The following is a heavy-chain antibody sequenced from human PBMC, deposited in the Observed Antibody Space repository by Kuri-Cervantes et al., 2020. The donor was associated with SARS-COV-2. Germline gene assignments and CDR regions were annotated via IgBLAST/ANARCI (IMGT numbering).Heavy chain of an antibody. V-gene: IGHV4-39*01. CDR1: GGSISSSSYY. Sequence: SETLSLTCTVSGGSISSSSYYWGWIRQPPGKGLEWIGSIYYSGSTYYNPSLKSRVTISVDTSKNQFSLKLSSVTAADTAVYYCASLSSSWFGDYWYFDLWGHGTLVTVSS. D-gene: IGHD6-13*01. J-gene: IGHJ2*01. CDR2: IYYSGST. CDR3: ASLSSSWFGDYWYFDL.